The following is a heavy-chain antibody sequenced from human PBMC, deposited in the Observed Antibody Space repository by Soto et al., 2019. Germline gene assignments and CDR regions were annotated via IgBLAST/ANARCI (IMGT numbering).Heavy chain of an antibody. CDR3: VRQGIGALHGLVDV. Sequence: QVQLQASGPGLVKPSDTLSLTCTVSGDSIGTYNWGWIRQPPGKRLEWIGYIYSNGGTSYNPALYTRVTISADTSTKQFSLRLSFVTAAGAAVYYCVRQGIGALHGLVDVWGQGTTVTVSS. CDR2: IYSNGGT. CDR1: GDSIGTYN. V-gene: IGHV4-59*08. J-gene: IGHJ6*02. D-gene: IGHD3-10*01.